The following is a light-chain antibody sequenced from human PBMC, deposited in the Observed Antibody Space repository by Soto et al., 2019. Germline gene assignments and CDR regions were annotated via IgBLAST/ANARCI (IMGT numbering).Light chain of an antibody. CDR1: SSNIGNNY. Sequence: QSALTQPPSVSAAPGQKVTISCSGSSSNIGNNYVSWYQQFPGTAPKLLIYDNNKRPSGIPDRFSGSKSGTSATLDITGLQTGDEADYYCGTWDSSLSAVVFGGGTKVTVL. J-gene: IGLJ2*01. CDR3: GTWDSSLSAVV. CDR2: DNN. V-gene: IGLV1-51*01.